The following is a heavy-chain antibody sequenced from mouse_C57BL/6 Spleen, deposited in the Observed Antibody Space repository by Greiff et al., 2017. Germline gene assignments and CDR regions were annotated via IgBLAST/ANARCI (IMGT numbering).Heavy chain of an antibody. Sequence: VQLQQSGPGLVQPSQSLSITCSVSGFSLTSFGVHLVRQSPGTGLGLLGVLWSCGSTDYNAAFLSRLSISKNNSKCQVFFKLNSLQADDTAIDYCARQTPNWGYYDYWGQGTTLTVS. J-gene: IGHJ2*01. CDR3: ARQTPNWGYYDY. CDR1: GFSLTSFG. D-gene: IGHD4-1*01. V-gene: IGHV2-2*01. CDR2: LWSCGST.